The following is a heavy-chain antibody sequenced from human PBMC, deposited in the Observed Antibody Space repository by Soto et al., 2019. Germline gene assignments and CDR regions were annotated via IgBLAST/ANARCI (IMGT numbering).Heavy chain of an antibody. Sequence: QVQVQESGPGLVKPSETLSLTCAVSGVSVTSCSHHFIWIRQPPGKVLEWIGQTGSTNYNPSLKSRISISPDTSTNQFSLNWSSVTSSDTAVYYCGGYKAGAGGNGYCRQGTLVTISS. CDR3: GGYKAGAGGNGY. CDR2: QTGST. V-gene: IGHV4-61*01. CDR1: GVSVTSCSHH. D-gene: IGHD6-19*01. J-gene: IGHJ4*02.